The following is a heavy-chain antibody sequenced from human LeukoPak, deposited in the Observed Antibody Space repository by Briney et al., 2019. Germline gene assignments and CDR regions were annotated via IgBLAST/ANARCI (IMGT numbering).Heavy chain of an antibody. CDR1: GGSISSYY. D-gene: IGHD2-21*02. V-gene: IGHV4-59*01. CDR2: IYYTGST. J-gene: IGHJ5*02. Sequence: SETLSLTCTVSGGSISSYYWSWIRQPPGKGLEWIGNIYYTGSTNYNPSLKSRVTIPVDTSKNQFSLKLSPVTAADTAVYYCARGLTYCGGDCYAPWGQGTQVTVSS. CDR3: ARGLTYCGGDCYAP.